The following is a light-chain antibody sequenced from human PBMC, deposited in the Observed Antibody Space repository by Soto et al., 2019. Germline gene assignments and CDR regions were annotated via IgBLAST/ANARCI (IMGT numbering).Light chain of an antibody. CDR1: QSISSY. Sequence: DIQITQSPSSLSASVGDRVTITCRASQSISSYLNWYQQKPGKAPKLLIYAASSLQSGVPSRFSGSGSRTDFTLTIRRLQPEDFATYYCQHSYSTPRTFCQGTKVDIK. CDR2: AAS. J-gene: IGKJ1*01. CDR3: QHSYSTPRT. V-gene: IGKV1-39*01.